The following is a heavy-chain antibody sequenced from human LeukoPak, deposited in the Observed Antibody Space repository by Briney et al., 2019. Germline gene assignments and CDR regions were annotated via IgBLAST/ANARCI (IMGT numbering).Heavy chain of an antibody. D-gene: IGHD2-2*01. CDR1: GYTFTGYY. V-gene: IGHV1-2*02. CDR3: ARGEIVVVPAAIGAFDI. J-gene: IGHJ3*02. Sequence: GASVKVSCKASGYTFTGYYMHWVRQAPGQGLEWMGWINPNSGGTNYAQKFQGRVTMTRDTSISTAYMELSRLRSDDTAVYYCARGEIVVVPAAIGAFDIWGQGTMVTVSS. CDR2: INPNSGGT.